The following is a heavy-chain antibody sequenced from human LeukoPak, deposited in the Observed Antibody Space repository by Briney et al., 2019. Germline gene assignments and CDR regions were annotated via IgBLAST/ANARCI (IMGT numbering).Heavy chain of an antibody. CDR1: GGSISSYY. V-gene: IGHV4-4*07. Sequence: SETLSLTCTVSGGSISSYYWSWIRQPAGKGLEWIGRIYTSGSTNYNPSLKSRVTMSVDTSKNQFSLKLSSVTAADTAVYYCARDARSGSYYPPWGGYYYYGMDVWGQGTTVTVSS. CDR2: IYTSGST. J-gene: IGHJ6*02. CDR3: ARDARSGSYYPPWGGYYYYGMDV. D-gene: IGHD1-26*01.